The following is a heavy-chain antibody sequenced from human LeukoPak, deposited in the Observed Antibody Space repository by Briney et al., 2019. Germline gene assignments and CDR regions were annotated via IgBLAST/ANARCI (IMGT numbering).Heavy chain of an antibody. CDR1: GFTFTSYI. V-gene: IGHV3-21*01. D-gene: IGHD3-22*01. CDR3: AKQTYYYDSSCYYSWNY. Sequence: GGSLRLSCAASGFTFTSYIMNWVRQAPGKGLEWVSSISSSSNYIYYADSLKGRFTITRDNAKNSLYLQMNSLRAEDTAVYYCAKQTYYYDSSCYYSWNYWGQGTLVTVSS. CDR2: ISSSSNYI. J-gene: IGHJ4*02.